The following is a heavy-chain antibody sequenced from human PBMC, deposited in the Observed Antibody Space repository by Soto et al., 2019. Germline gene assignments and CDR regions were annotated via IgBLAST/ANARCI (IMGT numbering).Heavy chain of an antibody. D-gene: IGHD6-6*01. V-gene: IGHV1-24*01. CDR2: FDPEDGET. CDR1: GYTLTELS. Sequence: ASVKVSCKVSGYTLTELSMHWVRQAPGKGLEWMGGFDPEDGETIYAQKFQGRVTMTEDTSTDTAYMELSSLRSEDTAVYYCAPVAARYYGMEVWGKSRTPTDSS. J-gene: IGHJ6*04. CDR3: APVAARYYGMEV.